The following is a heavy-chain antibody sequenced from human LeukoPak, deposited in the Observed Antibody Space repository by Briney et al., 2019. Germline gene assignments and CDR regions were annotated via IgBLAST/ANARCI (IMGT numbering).Heavy chain of an antibody. CDR2: ISYDGSNK. CDR1: GFTFSSYA. Sequence: GGSLRLSCAASGFTFSSYAMHWVRQAPGKGLEWVAVISYDGSNKYYADSVKGRFTISRDNSKNTLYLQMNSLRAEDTAVYYCARGTYDFWSGYYTSYYYYYMDVWGKGTTVTVSS. J-gene: IGHJ6*03. D-gene: IGHD3-3*01. CDR3: ARGTYDFWSGYYTSYYYYYMDV. V-gene: IGHV3-30*01.